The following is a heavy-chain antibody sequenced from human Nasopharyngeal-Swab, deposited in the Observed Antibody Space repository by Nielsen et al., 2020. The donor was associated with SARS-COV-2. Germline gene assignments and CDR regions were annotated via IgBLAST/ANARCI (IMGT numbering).Heavy chain of an antibody. CDR3: ARGWFGDLPYYLDS. Sequence: SLKISCTASAFKIDNYAMHWVRQRPGKGLEWVSGISWNSGSIGYADSVRGRFTISRDDARNSLNLQMNSLKSEDTALYYCARGWFGDLPYYLDSWGQGTLVTVSA. V-gene: IGHV3-9*01. J-gene: IGHJ4*02. D-gene: IGHD3-10*01. CDR1: AFKIDNYA. CDR2: ISWNSGSI.